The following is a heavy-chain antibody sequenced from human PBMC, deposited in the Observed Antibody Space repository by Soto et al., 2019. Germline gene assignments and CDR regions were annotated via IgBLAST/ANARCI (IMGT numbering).Heavy chain of an antibody. J-gene: IGHJ4*02. Sequence: VQLVESGGDLVQPGGSLRLSCAASGFTFSNYWMSWVRQAPGKGLEWVANIRPDGNEQHYVDSVKGRFIFSRDNAKSSLSLQMNNLRVEDTAVYYCATSRVYSYEYWGQGTLVTVSS. D-gene: IGHD5-18*01. V-gene: IGHV3-7*05. CDR1: GFTFSNYW. CDR2: IRPDGNEQ. CDR3: ATSRVYSYEY.